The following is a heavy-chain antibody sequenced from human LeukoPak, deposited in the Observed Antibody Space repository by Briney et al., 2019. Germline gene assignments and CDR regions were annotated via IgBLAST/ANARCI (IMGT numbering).Heavy chain of an antibody. CDR1: GFTVSSNY. D-gene: IGHD1-26*01. J-gene: IGHJ4*02. Sequence: PGGSLRLSCAASGFTVSSNYMSWVRQAPGKGLEWVSVIYSGGSTYYADSVKGRFTISRDNSKNTLYLQMNSLRAEDTAVYYCARVVGARGRYYFDYWGQGTLVTVSS. CDR3: ARVVGARGRYYFDY. CDR2: IYSGGST. V-gene: IGHV3-66*01.